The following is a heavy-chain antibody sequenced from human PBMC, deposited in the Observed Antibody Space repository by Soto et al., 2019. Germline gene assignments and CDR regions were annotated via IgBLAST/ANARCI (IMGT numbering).Heavy chain of an antibody. CDR3: ARLNTAHYYYYGMDV. D-gene: IGHD2-21*02. V-gene: IGHV4-59*01. CDR2: IYYSGST. CDR1: GGSISSYY. J-gene: IGHJ6*02. Sequence: SETLSLTYTVSGGSISSYYWSWIRQPPGKGLEWIGYIYYSGSTNYNPSLKSRVTISVDTSKNQFSLKLSSVTAADTAVYYCARLNTAHYYYYGMDVWGQGTTVTVSS.